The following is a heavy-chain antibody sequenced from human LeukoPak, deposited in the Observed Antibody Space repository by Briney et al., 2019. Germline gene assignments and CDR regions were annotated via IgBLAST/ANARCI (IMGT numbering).Heavy chain of an antibody. CDR3: VKDEGRGFYGSGTFHS. Sequence: GGSLRLSCAASGFTFSSYGMSWVRQAPGKGLEWVSGISGNGGKIYYVDSVKGRFTISRDNFKNRLFLQMDNLRAEDTAIYYCVKDEGRGFYGSGTFHSWGQGTLVTVSP. CDR2: ISGNGGKI. CDR1: GFTFSSYG. V-gene: IGHV3-23*01. J-gene: IGHJ5*02. D-gene: IGHD3-10*01.